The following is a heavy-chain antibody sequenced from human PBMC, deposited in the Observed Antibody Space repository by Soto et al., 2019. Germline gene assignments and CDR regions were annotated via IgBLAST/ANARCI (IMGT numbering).Heavy chain of an antibody. CDR1: GFTFSSYS. V-gene: IGHV3-21*01. CDR3: ARDWGGEGTFDY. J-gene: IGHJ4*02. Sequence: EVQLVESGGGLVKPGGSLRLSCAASGFTFSSYSMNWVRQAPGKGLEWVSSISSSSSYIYYADSVKGRFTISRDNAKNSLYLQMNSLRAEDTAVYYCARDWGGEGTFDYWGQGTPVTVSS. CDR2: ISSSSSYI. D-gene: IGHD3-16*01.